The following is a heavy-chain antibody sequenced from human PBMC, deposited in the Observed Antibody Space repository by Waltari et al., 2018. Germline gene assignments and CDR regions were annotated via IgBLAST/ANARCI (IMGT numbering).Heavy chain of an antibody. CDR2: IYNVGNT. Sequence: EVQIVETGGGSIQPGGYLTRSCAVPGLRGNTEDMTGIRQTAGKRLEWVSSIYNVGNTYYADSVKGRFIISRDNSKNTLYLQMNSLRAEDTALYYCARVIRDDIGGYYGIAAFDIWGQGTMVTVS. D-gene: IGHD3-22*01. CDR3: ARVIRDDIGGYYGIAAFDI. CDR1: GLRGNTED. V-gene: IGHV3-53*02. J-gene: IGHJ3*02.